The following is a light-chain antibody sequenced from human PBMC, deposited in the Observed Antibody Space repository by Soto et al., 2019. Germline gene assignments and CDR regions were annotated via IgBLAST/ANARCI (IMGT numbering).Light chain of an antibody. CDR1: QGISSY. CDR2: TAS. V-gene: IGKV1-9*01. J-gene: IGKJ4*01. Sequence: DLQLTQSPSFLSASVGDGVTITCRASQGISSYLAWYQQKPGKAPKLLIYTASTLQSGVPSRFSGSGSGTEFTLTISSLQPEDFATYYCQQLTSYPLTFGGGTKVEIK. CDR3: QQLTSYPLT.